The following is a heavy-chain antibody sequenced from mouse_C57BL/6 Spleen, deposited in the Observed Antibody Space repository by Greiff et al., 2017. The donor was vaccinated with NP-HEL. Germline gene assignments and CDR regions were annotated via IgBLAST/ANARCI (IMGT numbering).Heavy chain of an antibody. CDR2: IRNKANNHAT. CDR3: TRRSSGYVGFAY. CDR1: GFTFSDAW. J-gene: IGHJ3*01. V-gene: IGHV6-6*01. Sequence: EVQVVESGGGLVQPGGSMKLSCAASGFTFSDAWMDWVRQSPEKGLEWVAEIRNKANNHATYYAESVKGRFTISRDDSKSSVYLQMNSLRAEDTGIYYCTRRSSGYVGFAYWGQGTLVTVSA. D-gene: IGHD3-2*02.